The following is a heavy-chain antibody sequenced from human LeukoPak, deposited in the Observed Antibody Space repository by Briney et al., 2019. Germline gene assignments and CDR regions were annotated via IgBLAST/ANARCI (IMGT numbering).Heavy chain of an antibody. D-gene: IGHD3-9*01. CDR3: ARGDDILTGYYSDYNWFDP. CDR1: GYTFTSYY. Sequence: GASVKVSCKASGYTFTSYYMHWVRQAPGQGLEWMGIINPSGCSTSYAQKFQGRVTMTRDTSTSTVYMELRSLRSEDTAVYYCARGDDILTGYYSDYNWFDPWGQGTLVTVSS. V-gene: IGHV1-46*01. CDR2: INPSGCST. J-gene: IGHJ5*02.